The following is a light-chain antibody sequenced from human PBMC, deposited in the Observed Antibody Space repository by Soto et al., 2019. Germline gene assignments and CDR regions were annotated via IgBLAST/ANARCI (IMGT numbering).Light chain of an antibody. V-gene: IGKV2-24*01. J-gene: IGKJ2*01. CDR3: MQGTQFPPYT. CDR1: QSLRHSDGNTY. Sequence: DVVMTQTPLSSPVTLGQPASISCRSSQSLRHSDGNTYLSWLQQRPGQPPRLLIYKVSNRLSGVPDRFSGSWAGTDFTLKISRVEAEDVGVYYCMQGTQFPPYTFGQGTKLEIE. CDR2: KVS.